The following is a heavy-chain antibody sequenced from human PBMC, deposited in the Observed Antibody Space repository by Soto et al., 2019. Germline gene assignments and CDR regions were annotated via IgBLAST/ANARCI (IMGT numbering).Heavy chain of an antibody. CDR2: ISGSGGST. CDR1: GFTFSIYA. J-gene: IGHJ6*02. CDR3: AKDRLGYCSSTSCSRYGMDV. V-gene: IGHV3-23*01. Sequence: GGSLRLSCAASGFTFSIYAMSWVRHAPGKGLEWVSAISGSGGSTYYADSVKGRFTISRDNSKNTLYLQMNSLRAEDTAVYYCAKDRLGYCSSTSCSRYGMDVWGQGTTVTVSS. D-gene: IGHD2-2*01.